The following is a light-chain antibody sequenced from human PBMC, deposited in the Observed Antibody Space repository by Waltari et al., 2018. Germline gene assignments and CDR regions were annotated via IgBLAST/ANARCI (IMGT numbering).Light chain of an antibody. J-gene: IGKJ1*01. V-gene: IGKV3D-15*01. CDR3: QQYNNGPPWT. Sequence: EIVMTQSPATLSVSPGEGATLSCRASPNINSNLAWYQQQPGQTPRLLIYGASTRAIGIPARFSGSGSGTEFTFTISSLQSEDFALYYCQQYNNGPPWTFGQGTKVEIK. CDR2: GAS. CDR1: PNINSN.